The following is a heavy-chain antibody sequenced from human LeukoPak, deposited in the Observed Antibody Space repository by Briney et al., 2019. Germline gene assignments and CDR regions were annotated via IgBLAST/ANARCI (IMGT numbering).Heavy chain of an antibody. Sequence: GGSLRLSCAASGFTLTDAWMTWVRQTPGKGLEWIGHIKSKSEGGATDYAAPVKGRFTISRDDSENTVYLQLNSLKTEDTAVYYCATPSRYFATAPFDYWGQGTLVTVSS. CDR3: ATPSRYFATAPFDY. CDR1: GFTLTDAW. V-gene: IGHV3-15*01. J-gene: IGHJ4*02. D-gene: IGHD2-15*01. CDR2: IKSKSEGGAT.